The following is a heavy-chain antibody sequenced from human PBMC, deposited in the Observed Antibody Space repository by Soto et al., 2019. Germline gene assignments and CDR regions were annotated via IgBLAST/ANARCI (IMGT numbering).Heavy chain of an antibody. V-gene: IGHV4-39*01. CDR1: GGPISPGSYY. D-gene: IGHD5-12*01. Sequence: PSGALFLPFTVSGGPISPGSYYLGWVRHPPGKGLEWIGNIYFSGRTHYTPSLKSRVTISVDTSKSQFSLKLSSVTATDTALYYCARHEGATDGFFDYWGQGSLVTVSS. CDR2: IYFSGRT. J-gene: IGHJ4*02. CDR3: ARHEGATDGFFDY.